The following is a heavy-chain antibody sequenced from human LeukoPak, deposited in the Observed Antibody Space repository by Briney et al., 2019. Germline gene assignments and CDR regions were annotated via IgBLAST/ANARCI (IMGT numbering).Heavy chain of an antibody. Sequence: SETLSLTCTVSGDSISSGSFYRSWIRQPAGKGLEWIGRIYTSGGTDYNPSLKSRVTISVDTSKNQFSLKLSSVTAADTAVYYCAKDRGDGYNSGYFVYWGQGTLVTVSS. V-gene: IGHV4-61*02. CDR2: IYTSGGT. CDR3: AKDRGDGYNSGYFVY. J-gene: IGHJ4*02. CDR1: GDSISSGSFY. D-gene: IGHD5-24*01.